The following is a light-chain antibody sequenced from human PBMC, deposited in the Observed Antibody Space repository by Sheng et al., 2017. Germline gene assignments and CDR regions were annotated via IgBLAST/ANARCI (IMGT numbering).Light chain of an antibody. V-gene: IGKV3-15*01. Sequence: EIVMTQSPATLSVSPGERATLSCRASQSISYRLAWYQQKLGQAPRLLIYNAATRATGIPGRFIGSGSGTEFTLTISSLQAEDVAVYYCQQYYGSPPMYTFGQGTKVEVK. CDR3: QQYYGSPPMYT. CDR1: QSISYR. CDR2: NAA. J-gene: IGKJ2*01.